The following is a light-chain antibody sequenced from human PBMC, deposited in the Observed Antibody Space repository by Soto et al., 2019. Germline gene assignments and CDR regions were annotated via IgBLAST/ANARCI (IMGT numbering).Light chain of an antibody. J-gene: IGKJ2*01. V-gene: IGKV1-33*01. CDR1: QDISNY. CDR3: QQYDNLPPYT. CDR2: DAS. Sequence: IQMTQSPSSLSASVGDRVTITCQASQDISNYLNCYQQKPVKAPKLLIYDASNLETGVPSRFSGSGSGTDFTITISSLQPEDIATYYCQQYDNLPPYTVGQGTKLEIK.